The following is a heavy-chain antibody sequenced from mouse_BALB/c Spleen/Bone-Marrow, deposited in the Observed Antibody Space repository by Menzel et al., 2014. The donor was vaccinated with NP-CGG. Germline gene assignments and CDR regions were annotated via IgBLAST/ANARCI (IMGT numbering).Heavy chain of an antibody. CDR2: INPYNDGT. CDR1: GYTFTSYV. V-gene: IGHV1-14*01. CDR3: ARPRQLGLPYYFGY. J-gene: IGHJ2*01. Sequence: EVQLQQSGPELVKPGASVKMSCKASGYTFTSYVMHWVKQKPGQGLEWIGYINPYNDGTKYNEKFKGKATLTSDKSSSTAYMELSSLTSEDSAVYYCARPRQLGLPYYFGYWGQGTTLTVSS. D-gene: IGHD3-2*01.